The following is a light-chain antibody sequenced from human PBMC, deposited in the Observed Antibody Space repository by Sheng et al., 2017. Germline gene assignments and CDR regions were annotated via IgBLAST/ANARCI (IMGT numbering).Light chain of an antibody. CDR3: QQYNTYPWT. J-gene: IGKJ1*01. Sequence: DIQMTQSASTLSASVGDRVTITCRASQYISVWLAWYQQKPGKAPNLLVYKASNLDSGVPSRFSGSGSGTEFTLTISSLQPDDFATYYCQQYNTYPWTFGPRDQGGNQT. CDR1: QYISVW. V-gene: IGKV1-5*03. CDR2: KAS.